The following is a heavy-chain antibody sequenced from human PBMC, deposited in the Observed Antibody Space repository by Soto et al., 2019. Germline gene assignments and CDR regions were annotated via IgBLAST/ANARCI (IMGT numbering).Heavy chain of an antibody. D-gene: IGHD2-2*01. CDR3: AADPDIVVVPAARAPGSYYYYMDV. J-gene: IGHJ6*03. Sequence: SVKVSCKASGFTFTSTAMQWVRQARGQRLEWIGWIVVGSGNTNYAQKFQERVTITRDMSTSTAYMELSSLRSEDTAVYYCAADPDIVVVPAARAPGSYYYYMDVWGKGTTVTVSS. CDR1: GFTFTSTA. V-gene: IGHV1-58*02. CDR2: IVVGSGNT.